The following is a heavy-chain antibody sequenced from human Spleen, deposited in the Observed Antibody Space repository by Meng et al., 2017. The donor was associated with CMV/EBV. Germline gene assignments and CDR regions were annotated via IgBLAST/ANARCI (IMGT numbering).Heavy chain of an antibody. CDR2: TNQDGSEK. CDR3: AGTDYYFYGMDV. V-gene: IGHV3-7*01. D-gene: IGHD1-1*01. CDR1: GFTFSNYW. Sequence: GGSLRLSCADSGFTFSNYWMSWVRQAPGKGLEWVANTNQDGSEKYYVDSVKGRFTVSRDNAKRSLYLQMNSLRVEDTAVYYCAGTDYYFYGMDVWGQGTTVTVSS. J-gene: IGHJ6*02.